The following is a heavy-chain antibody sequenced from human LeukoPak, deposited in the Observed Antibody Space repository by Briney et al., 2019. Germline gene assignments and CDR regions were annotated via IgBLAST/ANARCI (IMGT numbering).Heavy chain of an antibody. CDR3: ASNWNLDY. CDR1: GFTFTTYW. CDR2: ISGSSSYI. Sequence: GESLRLSCAASGFTFTTYWMNWVRQAPGKGLEWVSCISGSSSYIYSADSVKGRFTISRHNAKNSLYLQMNSLRAEDTAVYYCASNWNLDYWGQGTLVTVSS. J-gene: IGHJ4*02. D-gene: IGHD1-20*01. V-gene: IGHV3-21*01.